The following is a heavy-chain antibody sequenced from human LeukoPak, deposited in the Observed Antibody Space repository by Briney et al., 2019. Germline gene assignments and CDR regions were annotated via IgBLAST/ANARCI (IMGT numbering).Heavy chain of an antibody. D-gene: IGHD2-2*01. Sequence: GGSLRLSCAASGFTFDDYGMSWVRHAPGKGLEWVSGINWNGGSTGYADSVKGRFTISRDNAKTSLYLQMNSLRAEDTALYYCARVQGYGSSTSCYFDYWGQGTLVTVSS. CDR3: ARVQGYGSSTSCYFDY. CDR1: GFTFDDYG. J-gene: IGHJ4*02. V-gene: IGHV3-20*04. CDR2: INWNGGST.